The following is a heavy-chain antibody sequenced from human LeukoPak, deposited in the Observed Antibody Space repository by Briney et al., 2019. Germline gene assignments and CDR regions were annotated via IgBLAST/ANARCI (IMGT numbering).Heavy chain of an antibody. CDR3: AKSLSTGTRKKTYYYYGMDV. D-gene: IGHD1-7*01. Sequence: PGRSLRLSCAASGFTFSSYGMHWVRQAPGKGLEWVAVMSYDGSNKYYADSVKGRFTISRDNSKNTLYLQMNSLRAEDTAVYYCAKSLSTGTRKKTYYYYGMDVWGQGTTVTVSS. J-gene: IGHJ6*02. CDR2: MSYDGSNK. CDR1: GFTFSSYG. V-gene: IGHV3-30*18.